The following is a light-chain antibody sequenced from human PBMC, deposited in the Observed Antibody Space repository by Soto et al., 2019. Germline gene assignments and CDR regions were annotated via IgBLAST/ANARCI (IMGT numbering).Light chain of an antibody. CDR2: LGS. CDR3: MQALQTPT. J-gene: IGKJ5*01. CDR1: QSLLHSNGYNY. V-gene: IGKV2-28*01. Sequence: EIVMTQSPLSLPVTPGEPASISCRSSQSLLHSNGYNYLAWFLQRPGQSPHLLVYLGSHRASGVPDRFSGSGSGTDFTLTISRVEAEDVGVYYCMQALQTPTFGQGTRLEIK.